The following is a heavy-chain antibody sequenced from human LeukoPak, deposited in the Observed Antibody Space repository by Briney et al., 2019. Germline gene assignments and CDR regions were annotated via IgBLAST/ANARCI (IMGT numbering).Heavy chain of an antibody. D-gene: IGHD3-10*01. CDR1: GFTFSTYG. Sequence: GSLRLSCAASGFTFSTYGMHWVRQAPGKGLEWVAFIRYDGSNKYYADSVKGRFTISRDNSKNTLYPQMNSLRAEDTAVYYCAKDHYGSGSSFDYWGQGTLVTVSS. CDR2: IRYDGSNK. V-gene: IGHV3-30*02. J-gene: IGHJ4*02. CDR3: AKDHYGSGSSFDY.